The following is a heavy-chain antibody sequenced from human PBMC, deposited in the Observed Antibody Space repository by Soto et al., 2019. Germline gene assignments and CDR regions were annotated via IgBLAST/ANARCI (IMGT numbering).Heavy chain of an antibody. D-gene: IGHD1-26*01. J-gene: IGHJ4*02. Sequence: ASVKVSCKASGYTFTSYYMHWVRQAPGQGLEWMGIINPSGGSTSYAQKFQGRVTITRDTSTSTVYMELSSLRSEDTAVYYCARDDSGFSGSHYIDYFNYRGQGALVTVSS. V-gene: IGHV1-46*01. CDR3: ARDDSGFSGSHYIDYFNY. CDR2: INPSGGST. CDR1: GYTFTSYY.